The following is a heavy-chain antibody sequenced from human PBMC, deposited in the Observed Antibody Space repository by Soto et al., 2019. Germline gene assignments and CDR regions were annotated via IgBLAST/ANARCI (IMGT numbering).Heavy chain of an antibody. CDR3: ASVPERVTHYFDF. CDR2: INAGNDDT. CDR1: GYTFISYA. J-gene: IGHJ4*02. Sequence: ASVKVSCKASGYTFISYAMHWVRQAPGERLEWMGRINAGNDDTKYSQKFQGRVTIARDTSASTAYMELRSLRSEDTAVYFCASVPERVTHYFDFWGQGTLVTVSS. V-gene: IGHV1-3*01. D-gene: IGHD2-21*02.